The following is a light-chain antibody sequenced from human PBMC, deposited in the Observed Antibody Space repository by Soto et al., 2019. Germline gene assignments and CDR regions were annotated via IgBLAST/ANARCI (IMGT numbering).Light chain of an antibody. CDR1: QSISSY. J-gene: IGKJ2*01. CDR2: AAS. V-gene: IGKV1-39*01. CDR3: QQSYSTPYT. Sequence: DIQMTQSPSSLSASVGDRVTITCRASQSISSYLNWYQQKPGTAPKLLMYAASSLQSGVPSRFSGSGSGTDFTLTISSLQPEDVATYYCQQSYSTPYTFGQGTKVDIK.